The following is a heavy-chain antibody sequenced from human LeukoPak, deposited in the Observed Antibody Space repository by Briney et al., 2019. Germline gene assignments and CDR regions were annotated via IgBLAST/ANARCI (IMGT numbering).Heavy chain of an antibody. CDR3: ARTSTYCSGGSCYSAGFDY. CDR2: INHSGST. J-gene: IGHJ4*02. V-gene: IGHV4-34*01. Sequence: SEALSLTCAVYGGPFSGYYWSWIRQPPGKGLEWIGEINHSGSTNYNPSLKSRVTISVDTSKSQFSLKLSSVTDADTAVYYCARTSTYCSGGSCYSAGFDYWGQGTLVTVSS. D-gene: IGHD2-15*01. CDR1: GGPFSGYY.